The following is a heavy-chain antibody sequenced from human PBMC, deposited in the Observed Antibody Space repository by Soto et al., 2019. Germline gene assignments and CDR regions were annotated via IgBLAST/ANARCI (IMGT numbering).Heavy chain of an antibody. CDR2: IIPILGIA. Sequence: QVQLVQSGAEVKKPGSSVKVSCKASGGTFSSYTISWVRQAPGQGLEWMGRIIPILGIANYAQKFQGRVTITADKSTITAYMELSSLRSEDTAVYNCARPRDVVAATGYYYYGMDVWGQGTTVTVSS. J-gene: IGHJ6*02. V-gene: IGHV1-69*02. CDR1: GGTFSSYT. CDR3: ARPRDVVAATGYYYYGMDV. D-gene: IGHD2-15*01.